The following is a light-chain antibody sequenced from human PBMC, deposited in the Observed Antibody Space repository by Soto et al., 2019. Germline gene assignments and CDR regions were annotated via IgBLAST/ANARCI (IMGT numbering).Light chain of an antibody. CDR3: CSYAGSYSWI. CDR1: SSDVGGYNR. Sequence: QSALTQPPSVSGSPGQSVTISCTGTSSDVGGYNRVSWYQQPPGTAPKLIIYDVTKRPSGVPVRFSGSKSGNTASLTISGLQAEDEADYYCCSYAGSYSWIFGGGTKLTVL. J-gene: IGLJ2*01. CDR2: DVT. V-gene: IGLV2-11*01.